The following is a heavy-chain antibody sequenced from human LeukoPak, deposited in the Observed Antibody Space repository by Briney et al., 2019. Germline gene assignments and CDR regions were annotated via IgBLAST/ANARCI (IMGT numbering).Heavy chain of an antibody. CDR1: GLTFSSYS. J-gene: IGHJ4*02. CDR2: ISSSSSYI. D-gene: IGHD2-15*01. CDR3: AREEVYCSGGSCYSDFDY. V-gene: IGHV3-21*01. Sequence: PGGSLRLSCAASGLTFSSYSMNWVRQAPGKGLEWVSSISSSSSYIYYADSVKGRFTISRDNAKNSLYLQMNSLRAEDTAVYCCAREEVYCSGGSCYSDFDYWGQGTLVTVSS.